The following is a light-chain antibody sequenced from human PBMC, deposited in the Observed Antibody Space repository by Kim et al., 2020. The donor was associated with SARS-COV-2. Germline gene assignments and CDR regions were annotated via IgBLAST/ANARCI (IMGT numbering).Light chain of an antibody. J-gene: IGKJ2*01. CDR1: QNIDNY. CDR3: QQCYSSLYT. Sequence: DIQMTQSPSYLSASVGDRVTITCRAIQNIDNYLNWYQHKPGKAPKLLIYAVSSLHSGVPSRFSGSGSGTDFTLTISSLQPEDFATYYCQQCYSSLYTFGQGTKLEI. CDR2: AVS. V-gene: IGKV1-39*01.